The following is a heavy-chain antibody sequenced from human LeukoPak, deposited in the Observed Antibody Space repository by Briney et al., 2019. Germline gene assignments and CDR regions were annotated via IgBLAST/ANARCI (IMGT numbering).Heavy chain of an antibody. Sequence: SETLSLTRTVSGGSISSYYWSWIRQPAGEGLEWIGRIYTSGSTNYNPSLKSRVTMSVDTSKNQFSLKLSSVTAADTAVYYCARGGTYYYYYMDVWGKGTTVTVSS. D-gene: IGHD1-14*01. V-gene: IGHV4-4*07. CDR1: GGSISSYY. J-gene: IGHJ6*03. CDR2: IYTSGST. CDR3: ARGGTYYYYYMDV.